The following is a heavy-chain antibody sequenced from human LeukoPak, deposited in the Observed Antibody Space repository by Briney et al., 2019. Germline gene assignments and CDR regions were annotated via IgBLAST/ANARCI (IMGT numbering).Heavy chain of an antibody. D-gene: IGHD1-14*01. CDR2: IKQDGSEK. V-gene: IGHV3-7*01. CDR1: GFSFSTYW. CDR3: ARVRGIQAGLDI. Sequence: GGSLRLSCAASGFSFSTYWMSWVRQAPGKGLEWVANIKQDGSEKYYVDSVKGRFTISRDIAKNSLYLQMNSLRAEDTAVYYCARVRGIQAGLDIWGQGTMVTVSS. J-gene: IGHJ3*02.